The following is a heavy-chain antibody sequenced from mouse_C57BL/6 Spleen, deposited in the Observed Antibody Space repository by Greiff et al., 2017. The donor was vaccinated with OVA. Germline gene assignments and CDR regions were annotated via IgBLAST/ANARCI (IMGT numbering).Heavy chain of an antibody. CDR3: ARFEDDYDPYFDY. Sequence: EVQLQQSGPELVKPGASVKISCKASGYTFTDYYMNWVKQSHGKSLEWIGDINPNNGGTSYNQKFKGKATLTVDKSSSTAYMELRSLTSEDSAVYYCARFEDDYDPYFDYWGQGTTLTVSS. J-gene: IGHJ2*01. D-gene: IGHD2-4*01. CDR2: INPNNGGT. CDR1: GYTFTDYY. V-gene: IGHV1-26*01.